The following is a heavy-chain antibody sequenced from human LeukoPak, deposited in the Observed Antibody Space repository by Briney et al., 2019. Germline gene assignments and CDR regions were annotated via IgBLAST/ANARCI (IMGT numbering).Heavy chain of an antibody. V-gene: IGHV3-7*01. J-gene: IGHJ4*02. CDR2: IKQDGNEK. D-gene: IGHD4/OR15-4a*01. Sequence: GGSLRLSCVVSGFTFSSYAMSWVRQAPGKGLEWVANIKQDGNEKYYADSVKGRFTISRDNGKNSLDLQMNSLRADDTAVYYCARDTLGEGEDANYAVYYFDYWGQETVVTVSS. CDR3: ARDTLGEGEDANYAVYYFDY. CDR1: GFTFSSYA.